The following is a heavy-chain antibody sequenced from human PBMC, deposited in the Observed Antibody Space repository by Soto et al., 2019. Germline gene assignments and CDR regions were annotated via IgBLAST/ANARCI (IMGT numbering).Heavy chain of an antibody. CDR3: AREGGQWLVNSGMDV. CDR1: GGSVSSGSYY. CDR2: IYYSGST. J-gene: IGHJ6*02. V-gene: IGHV4-61*01. D-gene: IGHD6-19*01. Sequence: QVQLQESGPGLVKPSETLSLTCTVSGGSVSSGSYYWSWIRQPPGKGLEWIGYIYYSGSTNYNPSLKSRVTISVDTSKNQFSLKLSSVTAADTAVYYCAREGGQWLVNSGMDVWGQGTTVTVSS.